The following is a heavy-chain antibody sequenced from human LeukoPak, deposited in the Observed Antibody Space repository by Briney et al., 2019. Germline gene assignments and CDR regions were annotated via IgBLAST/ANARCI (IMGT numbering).Heavy chain of an antibody. CDR3: ARDRTYYYGSGSDY. D-gene: IGHD3-10*01. CDR1: GYTFTSYG. Sequence: SVKVSCKASGYTFTSYGISWVRQAPGQGLEWMGWISAYNGNTNYAQKLQGRVTKTTDTSTSTAYMELRSLRSDDTAVYYCARDRTYYYGSGSDYWGQGTLVTVSS. V-gene: IGHV1-18*04. J-gene: IGHJ4*02. CDR2: ISAYNGNT.